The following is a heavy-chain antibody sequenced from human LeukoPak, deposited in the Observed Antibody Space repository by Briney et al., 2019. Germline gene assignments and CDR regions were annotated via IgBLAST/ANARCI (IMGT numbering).Heavy chain of an antibody. J-gene: IGHJ3*02. CDR1: GYTFTAYY. CDR3: ARDLDYNDNSDYDSFDI. V-gene: IGHV1-2*02. CDR2: VNPKNGAT. D-gene: IGHD3-22*01. Sequence: ASVKVSCKASGYTFTAYYIHWVRQAPGQGLEWMGWVNPKNGATKYTQNFQGRVTMTRDTSINTAYMEVSRLTSDDTAVYYCARDLDYNDNSDYDSFDIWGQGTVVPVSS.